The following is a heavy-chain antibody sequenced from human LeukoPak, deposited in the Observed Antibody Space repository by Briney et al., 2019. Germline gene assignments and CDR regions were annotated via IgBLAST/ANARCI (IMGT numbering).Heavy chain of an antibody. CDR3: ARDGNGDYGFDY. V-gene: IGHV3-23*01. CDR1: GFTFSSYA. CDR2: ISGSGGST. J-gene: IGHJ4*02. D-gene: IGHD4-17*01. Sequence: GGSLRLSCAASGFTFSSYAMSWVRQAPGKGLEWVSAISGSGGSTYYADSVKGRFTISRDNSKNTLYLQMNSLRAEDTAVYYCARDGNGDYGFDYWGQGTLVTVSS.